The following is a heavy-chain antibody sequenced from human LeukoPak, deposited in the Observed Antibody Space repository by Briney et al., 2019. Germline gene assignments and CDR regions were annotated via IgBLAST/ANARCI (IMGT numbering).Heavy chain of an antibody. CDR1: GFTVRSNY. CDR2: IYSGGGA. J-gene: IGHJ5*02. CDR3: ARLAGFGVVVIS. Sequence: GGSLRLSCAASGFTVRSNYMSWVRQAPGKGLEWVSIIYSGGGAYYADSVKGRFTISRDNSKNTVYLQMNSLRAEDAAVYYCARLAGFGVVVISWGQGTLVTVSS. V-gene: IGHV3-66*04. D-gene: IGHD3-22*01.